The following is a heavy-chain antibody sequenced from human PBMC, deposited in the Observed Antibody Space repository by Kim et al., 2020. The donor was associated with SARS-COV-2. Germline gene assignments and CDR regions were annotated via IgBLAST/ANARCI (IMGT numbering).Heavy chain of an antibody. CDR1: GFTFSSYD. J-gene: IGHJ4*02. CDR3: ARGGRLLWFGELFHFDY. Sequence: GGSLRLSCAASGFTFSSYDMHWVRQATGKGLEWVSAIGTAGDTYYPGSVKGRFTISRENAKNSLYLQMNSLRAGDTAVYYCARGGRLLWFGELFHFDYWGQGTLVTVSS. CDR2: IGTAGDT. D-gene: IGHD3-10*01. V-gene: IGHV3-13*01.